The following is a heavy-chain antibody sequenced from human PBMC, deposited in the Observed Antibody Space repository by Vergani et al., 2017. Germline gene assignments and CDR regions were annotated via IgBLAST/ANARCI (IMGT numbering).Heavy chain of an antibody. CDR3: ARQFWVSQGVGAFET. Sequence: QVQLQESGPGLVKPSETLSLTCSVSGYSISRGYYWGWIPQPPGKGLEWIATVFHSGSAYYNPSLRRRVTISVETSKNQFSLRLTTLTAADTAVYYCARQFWVSQGVGAFETWGRGTEVSVSS. J-gene: IGHJ3*02. V-gene: IGHV4-38-2*02. CDR2: VFHSGSA. D-gene: IGHD3-16*01. CDR1: GYSISRGYY.